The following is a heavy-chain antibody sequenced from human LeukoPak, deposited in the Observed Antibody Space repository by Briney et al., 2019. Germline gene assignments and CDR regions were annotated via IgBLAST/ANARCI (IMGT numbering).Heavy chain of an antibody. D-gene: IGHD3-22*01. Sequence: PGGSLRLSCAASGFTFSSYAMSWVRQAPGKGLEWVSAISGSGGSTYYADSVKGRFTISRDNSKNTLYLQMNSLRADDTAIYYCAKGERITMIVVVITLDVWGQGTTVTVSS. V-gene: IGHV3-23*01. CDR1: GFTFSSYA. CDR3: AKGERITMIVVVITLDV. CDR2: ISGSGGST. J-gene: IGHJ6*02.